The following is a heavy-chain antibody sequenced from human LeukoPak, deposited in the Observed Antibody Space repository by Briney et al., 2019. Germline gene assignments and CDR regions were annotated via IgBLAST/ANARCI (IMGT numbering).Heavy chain of an antibody. CDR3: ARHQWLGSYAMDV. V-gene: IGHV4-59*08. J-gene: IGHJ6*02. D-gene: IGHD6-19*01. CDR1: GGSTNSYF. Sequence: PETLSLTCTVSGGSTNSYFWSWIRQPPGKGLEWIGLIYYAATTNYNPSLKSRVTISVDRSKSQLSLQLRSVTAADTAVYYCARHQWLGSYAMDVWGQGTTVTVSS. CDR2: IYYAATT.